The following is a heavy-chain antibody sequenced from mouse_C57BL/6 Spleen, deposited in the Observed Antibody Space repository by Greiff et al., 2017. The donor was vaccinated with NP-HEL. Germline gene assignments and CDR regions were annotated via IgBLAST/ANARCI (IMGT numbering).Heavy chain of an antibody. CDR3: AILDYDYDDWFAY. CDR1: GYTFTSYW. Sequence: QVQLQQPGAELVKPGASVKVSCKASGYTFTSYWMHWVKQRPGQGLEWIGRIHPSDSDTNYNQKFKGKATLTVDKSSSTAYMQLSSLTSEDSAVYYCAILDYDYDDWFAYWGQGTLVTVSA. J-gene: IGHJ3*01. D-gene: IGHD2-4*01. V-gene: IGHV1-74*01. CDR2: IHPSDSDT.